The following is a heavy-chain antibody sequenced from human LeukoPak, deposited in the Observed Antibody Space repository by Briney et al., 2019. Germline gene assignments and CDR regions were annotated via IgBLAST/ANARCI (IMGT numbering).Heavy chain of an antibody. CDR2: IGSGGDNI. V-gene: IGHV3-11*04. CDR3: ARDNAATVTPYSFYAMDV. J-gene: IGHJ6*02. Sequence: PGGSLRPSCAASGFTFSDYYMSWIRQAPGKGLEWISYIGSGGDNIYYADSVKGRFTISRDNAKNSLYLQMNSLRVEDTAVYYCARDNAATVTPYSFYAMDVWGLGTTVTVSS. CDR1: GFTFSDYY. D-gene: IGHD4-17*01.